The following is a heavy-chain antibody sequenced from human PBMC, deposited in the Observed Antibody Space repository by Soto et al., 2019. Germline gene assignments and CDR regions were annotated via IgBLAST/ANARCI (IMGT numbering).Heavy chain of an antibody. V-gene: IGHV3-33*01. D-gene: IGHD2-15*01. J-gene: IGHJ4*02. CDR2: IWYDGSNK. CDR1: GFTFSSYG. Sequence: QVQLVESGGGVVQPGRSLRLSCAASGFTFSSYGMHWVRQAPGKGLEWVAVIWYDGSNKYYADCVKGRFTIYRDNSKNTLYLQMKSLRAEDTAEYYCARDGSDCSGGSCYFDYWGQGTLVTDSS. CDR3: ARDGSDCSGGSCYFDY.